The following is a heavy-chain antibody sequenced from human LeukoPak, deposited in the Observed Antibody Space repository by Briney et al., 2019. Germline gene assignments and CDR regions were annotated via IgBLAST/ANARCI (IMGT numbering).Heavy chain of an antibody. Sequence: ASVKVSFKASAYTITDYYFYWVRQAPGQGLEWMAWINPNRGGTNYAQKFQGGVTVTWDTSISTAYMDLSGLTSDDTAVYYCVARGPVNRSLMVDYWGQGTLVTVSS. CDR1: AYTITDYY. J-gene: IGHJ4*02. V-gene: IGHV1-2*02. CDR2: INPNRGGT. D-gene: IGHD2-8*01. CDR3: VARGPVNRSLMVDY.